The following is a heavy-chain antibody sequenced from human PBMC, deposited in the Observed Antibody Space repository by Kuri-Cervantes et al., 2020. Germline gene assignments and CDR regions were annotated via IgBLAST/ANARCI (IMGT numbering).Heavy chain of an antibody. CDR2: ISYDGSNK. Sequence: GESLKISCAASGFTFSAYAMHWVRQAPGKGLEWVAVISYDGSNKYYADSVKGRFTISRDNSKNTLYLQMNSLRAEDTAVYYCARVSSSGWWRGGVVDYWGQGTLVTVSS. CDR1: GFTFSAYA. D-gene: IGHD6-19*01. J-gene: IGHJ4*02. V-gene: IGHV3-30-3*01. CDR3: ARVSSSGWWRGGVVDY.